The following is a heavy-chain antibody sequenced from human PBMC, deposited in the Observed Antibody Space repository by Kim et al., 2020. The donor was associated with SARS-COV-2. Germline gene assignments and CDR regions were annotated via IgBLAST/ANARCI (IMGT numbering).Heavy chain of an antibody. CDR3: AGRMWDGHGYPLFDS. J-gene: IGHJ4*02. CDR2: ISHTSRTI. Sequence: GGSLRLSCAASGFSFSDYYINWIRQTPEKGLEWLSYISHTSRTIYYADSVRGRFTISRDNAKMSAFLQMDNLRIEDTAMYYCAGRMWDGHGYPLFDSWGQGTLITVSS. V-gene: IGHV3-11*04. D-gene: IGHD3-22*01. CDR1: GFSFSDYY.